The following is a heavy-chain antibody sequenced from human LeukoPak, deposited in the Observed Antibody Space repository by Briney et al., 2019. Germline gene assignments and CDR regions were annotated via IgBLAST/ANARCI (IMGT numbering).Heavy chain of an antibody. Sequence: PSETLSLTCTVSGGAISSHYWSWIRQPPGKGLEWIGYVYYSGSTKYNPSLKSRVTISIDTSKNQFSLKLSSVTAADTAFYYCTRGTSGWDLDYWGQGTLVTVSS. J-gene: IGHJ4*02. CDR1: GGAISSHY. V-gene: IGHV4-59*11. D-gene: IGHD6-19*01. CDR2: VYYSGST. CDR3: TRGTSGWDLDY.